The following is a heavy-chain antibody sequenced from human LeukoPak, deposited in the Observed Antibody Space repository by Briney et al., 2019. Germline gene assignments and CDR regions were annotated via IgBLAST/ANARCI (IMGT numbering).Heavy chain of an antibody. CDR1: GGSISSSSYY. Sequence: SEALSLTCTVSGGSISSSSYYWGWIRQPPGKGLEWIGIIYYSGATYYNPSLKSRITISVDTSKNQFSLKLSSVTAADTAVYYCARRSGSAWDYWGQGTLVTVSS. D-gene: IGHD3-10*01. V-gene: IGHV4-39*01. CDR3: ARRSGSAWDY. J-gene: IGHJ4*02. CDR2: IYYSGAT.